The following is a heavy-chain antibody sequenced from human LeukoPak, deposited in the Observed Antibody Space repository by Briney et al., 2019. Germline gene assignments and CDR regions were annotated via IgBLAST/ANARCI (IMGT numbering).Heavy chain of an antibody. CDR2: IYDSVSA. Sequence: LESLSLTCTVSGGSISSYYWNGIRQRPGGGLWCIGYIYDSVSANYTPSLKSRVTISADTSKNQFSLKLSSVTAADTAVYYCASSVEGFTRSYYYYYTAVWGKGTTVTIPS. D-gene: IGHD3-10*01. CDR1: GGSISSYY. V-gene: IGHV4-59*01. J-gene: IGHJ6*03. CDR3: ASSVEGFTRSYYYYYTAV.